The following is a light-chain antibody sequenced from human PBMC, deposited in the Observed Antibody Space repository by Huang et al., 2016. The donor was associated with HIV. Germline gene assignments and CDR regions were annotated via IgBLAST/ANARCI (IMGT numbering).Light chain of an antibody. CDR1: QDISNY. CDR2: DAS. J-gene: IGKJ3*01. CDR3: QQYDNLRFT. Sequence: DIQMTQSPSSLSASVGDRVTITCQASQDISNYLNWYQQKPGKAPKLLIYDASNWETVVPSRFSGSGSGTYFTFTISSLQPEDIATYYCQQYDNLRFTFGPGTKVDIK. V-gene: IGKV1-33*01.